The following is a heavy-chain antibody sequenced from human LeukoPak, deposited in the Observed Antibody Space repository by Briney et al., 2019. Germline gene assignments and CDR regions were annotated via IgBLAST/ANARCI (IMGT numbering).Heavy chain of an antibody. Sequence: ASVKVSCKASGHTFTNYGVTWVRQAPGQGLQWMGWVSADKGNTNYAQKFQDRVTISIDTSTSTAFMELRRLTSDDTAVYYCAENRGGTWWELVDYWGQGTLVTVSS. CDR3: AENRGGTWWELVDY. J-gene: IGHJ4*02. CDR1: GHTFTNYG. D-gene: IGHD1-26*01. V-gene: IGHV1-18*04. CDR2: VSADKGNT.